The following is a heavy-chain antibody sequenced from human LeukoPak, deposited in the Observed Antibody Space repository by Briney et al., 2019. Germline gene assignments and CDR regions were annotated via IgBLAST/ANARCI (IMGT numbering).Heavy chain of an antibody. V-gene: IGHV3-74*01. CDR2: INSDGSST. Sequence: GGSLRLSCAASGFTFSSYWMHWVRQAPGKGLVWVSRINSDGSSTSYADSVKGRFTISRDNAKNTLYLQMNSLRAEDTAFFYCARDDSSITGTKRHWGQGTLVTVSS. CDR3: ARDDSSITGTKRH. J-gene: IGHJ4*02. CDR1: GFTFSSYW. D-gene: IGHD1-7*01.